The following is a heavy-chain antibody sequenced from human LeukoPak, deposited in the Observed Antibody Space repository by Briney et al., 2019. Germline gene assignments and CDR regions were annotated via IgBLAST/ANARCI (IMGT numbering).Heavy chain of an antibody. CDR1: GFTFTSSA. CDR2: IVVGSGNT. Sequence: SVKVSCKASGFTFTSSAMQWVRQARGQRLGWIGWIVVGSGNTNYAQKFQERVTITRDMSTSTAYMELSSLRSEDTAVYYCAAGRISMIVTPDALDIWGQGTMVTVSS. D-gene: IGHD3-22*01. V-gene: IGHV1-58*02. J-gene: IGHJ3*02. CDR3: AAGRISMIVTPDALDI.